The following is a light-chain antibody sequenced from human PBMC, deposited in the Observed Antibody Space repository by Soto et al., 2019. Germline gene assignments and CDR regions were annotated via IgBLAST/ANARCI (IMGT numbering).Light chain of an antibody. Sequence: QSALTQPASVSGSPGQSITISCTGTNSDVGGYNYVSWYQQHPGKAPKLMIYDVSNRPSGVSNRFSGSKSGNTASLTISGLQAEDEADYECSSYTSSSPVVFGGGTTVNVL. J-gene: IGLJ2*01. CDR2: DVS. CDR1: NSDVGGYNY. CDR3: SSYTSSSPVV. V-gene: IGLV2-14*01.